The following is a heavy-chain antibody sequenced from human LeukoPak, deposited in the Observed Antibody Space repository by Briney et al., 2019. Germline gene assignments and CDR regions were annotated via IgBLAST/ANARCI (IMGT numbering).Heavy chain of an antibody. D-gene: IGHD6-19*01. CDR3: ARGRPGSAVAGFDL. CDR2: ISYSGST. J-gene: IGHJ2*01. Sequence: SETLSLTCTVSGGSISPYYWSWIRQSPGRGLEWIAYISYSGSTSYNPSLKSRVTISVDTSKNQFSLKLSSVTAADTAAFYCARGRPGSAVAGFDLWGRGTLVTVSS. V-gene: IGHV4-59*01. CDR1: GGSISPYY.